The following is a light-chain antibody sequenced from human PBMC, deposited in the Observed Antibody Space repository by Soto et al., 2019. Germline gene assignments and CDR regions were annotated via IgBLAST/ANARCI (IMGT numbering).Light chain of an antibody. CDR1: QNVENY. J-gene: IGKJ5*01. CDR3: QQRKDWPPLT. V-gene: IGKV3-11*01. Sequence: ETVLTQSPATLSLSPGERATLSCRASQNVENYLAWYQQKPGQAPRLLVYDASNRAPGIPARFSGSGFGTDFTLTISSLEPEDFAVYYCQQRKDWPPLTFGQGTRLDI. CDR2: DAS.